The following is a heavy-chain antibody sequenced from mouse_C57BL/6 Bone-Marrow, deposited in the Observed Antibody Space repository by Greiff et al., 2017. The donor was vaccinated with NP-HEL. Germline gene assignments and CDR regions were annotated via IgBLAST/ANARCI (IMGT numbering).Heavy chain of an antibody. J-gene: IGHJ3*01. CDR1: GFTFSDYG. Sequence: EVQLVESGGGLVQPGGSLKLSCAASGFTFSDYGMAWVRQAPRKGPEWVAFISNLAYSIYYADTVTGRFTISRENAKNTLYLEMSSLRSEDTAMYYCARLLGFAYWGQGTLVTVSA. V-gene: IGHV5-15*01. CDR2: ISNLAYSI. CDR3: ARLLGFAY.